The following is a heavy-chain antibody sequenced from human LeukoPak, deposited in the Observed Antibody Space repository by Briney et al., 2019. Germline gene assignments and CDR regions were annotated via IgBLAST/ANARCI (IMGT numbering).Heavy chain of an antibody. CDR1: GGSISSGDYY. V-gene: IGHV4-30-4*01. CDR2: IYYSGST. Sequence: SETLSLTCTVSGGSISSGDYYGSWVRKPPAKGLEWFWYIYYSGSTYYNPSLKSRVTISVDTSKNQFSLKLSSVTAADTAVYYCASYGSGSYFGFSYWGQGTLVTVSS. CDR3: ASYGSGSYFGFSY. J-gene: IGHJ4*02. D-gene: IGHD3-10*01.